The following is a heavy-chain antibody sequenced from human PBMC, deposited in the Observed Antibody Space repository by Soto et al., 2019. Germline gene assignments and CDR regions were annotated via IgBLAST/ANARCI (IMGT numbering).Heavy chain of an antibody. CDR1: GGTFSSYS. D-gene: IGHD1-26*01. CDR3: ARGVTRGSLPPFDS. Sequence: QVQLVQSGAEVKKPGSSVKVSCKASGGTFSSYSFSWVRQAPGQRLEWMGGFSPIFGTPNYAQKFLVRLTPAADELASTGAIELSSLISDGRAVYYCARGVTRGSLPPFDSWGQGTLVTVSS. CDR2: FSPIFGTP. J-gene: IGHJ4*02. V-gene: IGHV1-69*12.